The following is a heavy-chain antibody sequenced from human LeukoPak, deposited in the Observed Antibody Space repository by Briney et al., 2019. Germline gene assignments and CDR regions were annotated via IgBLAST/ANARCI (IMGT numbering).Heavy chain of an antibody. D-gene: IGHD5-24*01. Sequence: GRSLRLSCAASGFTFSSYAMHWVRQAPGKGLEWVAVISYDGSNKYYADSVKGRFTISRDNAKNSLYLQMNSLRAEDTAVYYCAVATIKDYFDYWGQGTLVTVSS. CDR1: GFTFSSYA. V-gene: IGHV3-30*04. CDR2: ISYDGSNK. J-gene: IGHJ4*02. CDR3: AVATIKDYFDY.